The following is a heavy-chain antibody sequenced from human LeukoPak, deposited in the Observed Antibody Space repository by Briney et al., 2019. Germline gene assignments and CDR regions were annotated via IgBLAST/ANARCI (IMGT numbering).Heavy chain of an antibody. CDR1: GGSISSGGYY. D-gene: IGHD2-2*01. J-gene: IGHJ4*02. V-gene: IGHV4-30-2*01. CDR3: ATPDTFDDYGDS. CDR2: IYHSGST. Sequence: RPSETLSLTCTVSGGSISSGGYYWSWIRQPPGKGLEWIGYIYHSGSTYYNPSLKSRVTISVDRSKNQFSLKLSSVTAADTAVYYCATPDTFDDYGDSWGQGTLVTVSS.